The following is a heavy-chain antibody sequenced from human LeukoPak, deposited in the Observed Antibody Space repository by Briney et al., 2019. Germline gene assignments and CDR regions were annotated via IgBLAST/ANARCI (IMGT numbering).Heavy chain of an antibody. V-gene: IGHV5-51*01. D-gene: IGHD6-13*01. Sequence: GESLKISCKGSGYSFTSYWIGWVRQMPGKGLEWMGIIYPGDSDTRYSPSFQGQVTISADKSISTAYLQWSSLKASDTAMYYCARQKYSSSWYLPFDYWGQGTLVTVSS. CDR3: ARQKYSSSWYLPFDY. CDR2: IYPGDSDT. J-gene: IGHJ4*02. CDR1: GYSFTSYW.